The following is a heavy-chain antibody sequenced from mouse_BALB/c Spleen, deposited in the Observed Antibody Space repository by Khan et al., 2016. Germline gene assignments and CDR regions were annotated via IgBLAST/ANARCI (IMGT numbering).Heavy chain of an antibody. V-gene: IGHV14-3*02. CDR3: ASTVVADFDY. Sequence: VRLQQSGAELVKPGASVKLSCTASGFNIKDTYMHWVKQRPEQGLEWIGRIDPANGNTKYDPKFQGKATITADTSSNTAYLQLSSLTSEDTAVYYWASTVVADFDYWGQGTTLTVSS. D-gene: IGHD1-1*01. CDR1: GFNIKDTY. J-gene: IGHJ2*01. CDR2: IDPANGNT.